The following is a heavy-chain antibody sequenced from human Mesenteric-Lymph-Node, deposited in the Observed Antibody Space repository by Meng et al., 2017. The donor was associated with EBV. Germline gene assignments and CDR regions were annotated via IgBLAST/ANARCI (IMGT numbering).Heavy chain of an antibody. CDR1: GWSFGGYF. CDR3: VRCGAVTLVQGGPDH. V-gene: IGHV4-34*01. J-gene: IGHJ4*02. D-gene: IGHD3-10*01. CDR2: INRVGST. Sequence: QGQLQHGGAGLLQPSGTLSRRCGVYGWSFGGYFWSWIRPPPGKGLEWIGEINRVGSTNYNPSLKSRLTMSVDTSKNHFSLKLTSVTAADTAVYYCVRCGAVTLVQGGPDHWGQGTLVTASS.